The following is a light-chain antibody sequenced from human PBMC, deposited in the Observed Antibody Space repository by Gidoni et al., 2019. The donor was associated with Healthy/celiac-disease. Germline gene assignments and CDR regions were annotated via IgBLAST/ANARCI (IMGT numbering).Light chain of an antibody. CDR3: QQRSNWPPLT. CDR1: QSVSSY. Sequence: EIVLTQSPATLSLSPGERATLSCRASQSVSSYLAWYQQKPGQDHRLLIYDASNRATGIPARFSGSGSGTDFTLTISSLEPEDFAVYYCQQRSNWPPLTFGGGTKVEIK. CDR2: DAS. J-gene: IGKJ4*01. V-gene: IGKV3-11*01.